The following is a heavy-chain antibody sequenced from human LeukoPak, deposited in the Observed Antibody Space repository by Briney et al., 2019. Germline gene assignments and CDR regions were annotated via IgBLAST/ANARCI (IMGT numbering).Heavy chain of an antibody. J-gene: IGHJ3*02. V-gene: IGHV3-21*01. CDR1: GFTFSTYN. CDR3: ARDVGASAPDAFDI. CDR2: ISSSSNYV. D-gene: IGHD1-26*01. Sequence: GGSLRLSCAASGFTFSTYNMNWVRQAPGKGLEWFSSISSSSNYVYYADSVKGRFTISRGNAKNSLYLQMNSLRAEDTDVYYCARDVGASAPDAFDIWGQGTMVTVSS.